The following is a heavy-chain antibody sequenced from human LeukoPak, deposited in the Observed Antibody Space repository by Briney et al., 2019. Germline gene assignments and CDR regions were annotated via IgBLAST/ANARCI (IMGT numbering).Heavy chain of an antibody. CDR3: ATPRGFGELYNGKTFDY. Sequence: ASVKVSCKVSGYTLTELSMHWVRQAPGKGLEWMGGFDPEDGETIYAQKFQGRVTMTEDTSTDTAYMELSSLRSEDTAVYYCATPRGFGELYNGKTFDYWGQGTLVTVSS. CDR1: GYTLTELS. CDR2: FDPEDGET. J-gene: IGHJ4*02. D-gene: IGHD3-10*01. V-gene: IGHV1-24*01.